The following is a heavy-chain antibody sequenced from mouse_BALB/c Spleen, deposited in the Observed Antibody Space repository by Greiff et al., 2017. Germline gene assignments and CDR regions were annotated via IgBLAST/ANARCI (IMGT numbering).Heavy chain of an antibody. J-gene: IGHJ3*01. CDR2: ILPGSGST. Sequence: QVQLQQSGAELMKPGASVKISCKATGYTFSSYWIAWVKQRPGHGLEWIGEILPGSGSTNYNEKFKGKATFTADTSSNTAYMQLSSLTSEDSAVYYCARRDYDGENWGQGALVSVSA. CDR3: ARRDYDGEN. D-gene: IGHD2-4*01. V-gene: IGHV1-9*01. CDR1: GYTFSSYW.